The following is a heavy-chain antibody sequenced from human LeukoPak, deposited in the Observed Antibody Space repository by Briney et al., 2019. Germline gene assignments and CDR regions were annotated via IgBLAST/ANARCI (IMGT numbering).Heavy chain of an antibody. V-gene: IGHV3-33*08. CDR3: AADIVVVPAAP. J-gene: IGHJ5*02. D-gene: IGHD2-2*01. CDR2: IWYDGSNK. Sequence: GRSLRLSCAASGFTFSNYGMHWVRQAPGKGLEWVAVIWYDGSNKYYADSVKGRFTISRDNSKNTLYLQMNSLRAEDTAVYYCAADIVVVPAAPWGQGTLVTVSS. CDR1: GFTFSNYG.